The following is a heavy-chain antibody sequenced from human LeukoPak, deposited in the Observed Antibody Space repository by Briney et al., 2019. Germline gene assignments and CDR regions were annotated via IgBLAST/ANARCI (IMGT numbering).Heavy chain of an antibody. Sequence: SESLSLTCTVSGGSIGNYYWTWIRQPPGKGLEWIGFIYYTGATNYNPSLKSRVTISLDTSKNQFSLEVTSVTAADTAIYYCSRPGNSYATGYYFDFWGQGTLVTVSS. D-gene: IGHD3-16*01. V-gene: IGHV4-59*01. J-gene: IGHJ4*02. CDR3: SRPGNSYATGYYFDF. CDR2: IYYTGAT. CDR1: GGSIGNYY.